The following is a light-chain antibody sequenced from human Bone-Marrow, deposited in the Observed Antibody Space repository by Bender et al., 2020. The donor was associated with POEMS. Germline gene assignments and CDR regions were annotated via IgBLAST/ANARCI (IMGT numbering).Light chain of an antibody. CDR1: TSNIGRYT. Sequence: QSVLTQPPSASGTPGQGVTVSCSGSTSNIGRYTVNWYQHLPGTAPKLLIFSNNQRLSGVPDRFSASKSGTSASLAISGLQSEDEADYYCGTWDNGLRVWLFGGGTKVTVL. CDR2: SNN. CDR3: GTWDNGLRVWL. V-gene: IGLV1-44*01. J-gene: IGLJ3*02.